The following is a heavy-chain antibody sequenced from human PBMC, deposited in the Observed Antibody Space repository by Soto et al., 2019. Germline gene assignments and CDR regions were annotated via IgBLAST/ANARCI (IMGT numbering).Heavy chain of an antibody. V-gene: IGHV1-58*01. CDR3: AADCGVRHAFDI. CDR2: IVVGSGNT. Sequence: SVKVSCKACGFTFTSSAVQWVRQARGQRLEWIGWIVVGSGNTNYAQKFQERVTITRDMSTSTAYMDLSSLRAEDTAVYYCAADCGVRHAFDIWGQGTMVTGSS. J-gene: IGHJ3*02. CDR1: GFTFTSSA. D-gene: IGHD3-3*01.